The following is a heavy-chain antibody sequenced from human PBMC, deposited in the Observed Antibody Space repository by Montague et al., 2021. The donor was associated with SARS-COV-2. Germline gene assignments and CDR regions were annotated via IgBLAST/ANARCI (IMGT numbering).Heavy chain of an antibody. CDR2: ISGSGGST. CDR3: AKDMGAGEYSSSSYYYYYYGMDV. V-gene: IGHV3-23*01. J-gene: IGHJ6*02. CDR1: GFTFSNYT. Sequence: SLRLSCAASGFTFSNYTLSWVRQAPGKGLDWVSSISGSGGSTYYAGSVKGRFTISRDNSKKTLYLHMNRLRAEDTALYYCAKDMGAGEYSSSSYYYYYYGMDVWGQGTTVTVSS. D-gene: IGHD6-6*01.